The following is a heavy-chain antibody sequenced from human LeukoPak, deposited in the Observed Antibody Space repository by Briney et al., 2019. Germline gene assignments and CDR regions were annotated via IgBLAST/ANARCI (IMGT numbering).Heavy chain of an antibody. CDR3: ARDSITIFGVVNPFDD. V-gene: IGHV3-48*01. CDR2: ISSSSSTI. D-gene: IGHD3-3*01. J-gene: IGHJ4*02. Sequence: GGSLRLSCAASGFTFGSYSMNWVRQAPGKGLEWVSYISSSSSTIYYADSVKGRFTISRDNAKNSLYLQMNSLRAEDTAVYYCARDSITIFGVVNPFDDWGQGTLVTVSS. CDR1: GFTFGSYS.